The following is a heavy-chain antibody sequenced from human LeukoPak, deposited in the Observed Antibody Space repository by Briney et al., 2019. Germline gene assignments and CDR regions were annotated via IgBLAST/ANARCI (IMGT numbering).Heavy chain of an antibody. CDR2: IYGSGNT. Sequence: PSETLSLTCTVSGGSISGWYWSWIRQPPGKGLEWVGYIYGSGNTNYNPSLKSGVTMSIDTSTNQFSLKLTAVTAADTATYYCARETSLAGFASGLGFNYWGQGILVTVSS. V-gene: IGHV4-59*01. CDR1: GGSISGWY. D-gene: IGHD6-19*01. CDR3: ARETSLAGFASGLGFNY. J-gene: IGHJ4*02.